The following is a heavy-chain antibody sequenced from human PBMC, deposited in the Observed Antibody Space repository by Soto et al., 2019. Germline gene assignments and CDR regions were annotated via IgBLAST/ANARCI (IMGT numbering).Heavy chain of an antibody. D-gene: IGHD1-7*01. V-gene: IGHV1-69*12. CDR3: ARDKYNWNYSFYYYGMDV. CDR1: GGTFSSYA. CDR2: IIPIFGTA. J-gene: IGHJ6*02. Sequence: QVQLVRSGAEVKKPGSSVKVSCKASGGTFSSYAISWVRQAPGQGLEWMGGIIPIFGTANYAQKFQGRVTITADESTSTAYMELSSLRSEDTAVYYCARDKYNWNYSFYYYGMDVWGQGTTVTVSS.